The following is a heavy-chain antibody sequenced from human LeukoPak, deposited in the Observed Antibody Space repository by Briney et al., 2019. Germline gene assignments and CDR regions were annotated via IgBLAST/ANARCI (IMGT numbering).Heavy chain of an antibody. J-gene: IGHJ6*02. CDR1: GFTFSSYS. D-gene: IGHD2-15*01. CDR2: ISSSSSYI. CDR3: ARVQFSQLLLSIGYGMDV. V-gene: IGHV3-21*01. Sequence: GGSLRLSCAASGFTFSSYSMNWVRQAPGKGLEWVSSISSSSSYIYYADSVKGRFTISRDNAKNSLYLQMNSLRAEDTAVYYCARVQFSQLLLSIGYGMDVWGQGTTVTVSS.